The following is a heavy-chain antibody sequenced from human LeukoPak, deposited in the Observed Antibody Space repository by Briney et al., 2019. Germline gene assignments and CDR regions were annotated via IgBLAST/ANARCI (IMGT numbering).Heavy chain of an antibody. J-gene: IGHJ4*02. CDR3: ARAPGYGAAYYFDY. CDR2: IYSDNT. V-gene: IGHV3-66*03. CDR1: GFTVSSNY. D-gene: IGHD1-1*01. Sequence: PGGSLRLSCAASGFTVSSNYMTWVRQAPGKGLEWVSFIYSDNTHYSDSVKGRFTISRDNSKNTLYLQMNSLRAEDTAVYYCARAPGYGAAYYFDYWGQGTLVTVSS.